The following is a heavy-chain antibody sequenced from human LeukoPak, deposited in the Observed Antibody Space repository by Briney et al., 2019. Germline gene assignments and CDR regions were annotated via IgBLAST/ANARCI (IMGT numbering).Heavy chain of an antibody. Sequence: GGSLRLSCAASGFTFSGYGFHWVRQAPGKGLEWVAVISYDGSNKYYADSVKGRFTISRDNSKNTLYLQMNSLRAEDTAVYYCARDLALRYFDWSPGDYWGQGTLVTVSS. CDR3: ARDLALRYFDWSPGDY. V-gene: IGHV3-30*19. J-gene: IGHJ4*02. D-gene: IGHD3-9*01. CDR1: GFTFSGYG. CDR2: ISYDGSNK.